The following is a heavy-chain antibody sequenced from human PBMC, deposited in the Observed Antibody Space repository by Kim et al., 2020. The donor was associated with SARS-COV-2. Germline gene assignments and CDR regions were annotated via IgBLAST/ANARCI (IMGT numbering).Heavy chain of an antibody. J-gene: IGHJ4*02. Sequence: SVKARFTISRNNSKNTLYLQMNSLRAEDTAVYYCAKGGGVRFGELSVVDYWGQGTLVTVSS. V-gene: IGHV3-30*02. D-gene: IGHD3-10*01. CDR3: AKGGGVRFGELSVVDY.